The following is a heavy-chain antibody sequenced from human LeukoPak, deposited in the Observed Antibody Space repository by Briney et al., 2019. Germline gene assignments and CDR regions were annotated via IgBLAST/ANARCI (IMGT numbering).Heavy chain of an antibody. J-gene: IGHJ4*02. D-gene: IGHD3-22*01. Sequence: SETLSLTCTVSGGSISSYYWSWIRQPAGKGLEWIGRIYTSGSTNYNPSLKSRVTMSVDTSKNQLSLKLSSVTAADTAVYYCARDRYYYDSSGWDLFDYWGQGTLVTVSS. CDR1: GGSISSYY. V-gene: IGHV4-4*07. CDR3: ARDRYYYDSSGWDLFDY. CDR2: IYTSGST.